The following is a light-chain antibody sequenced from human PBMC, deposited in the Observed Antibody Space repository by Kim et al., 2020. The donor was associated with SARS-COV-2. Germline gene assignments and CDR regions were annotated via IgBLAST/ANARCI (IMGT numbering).Light chain of an antibody. Sequence: DIQMTQSPSSLSASVGDRVTITCRASQSITTYLNWYQQKPGKAPKLLIYDASSLQSGVPSRFSDSGSGTDFTLTISSLQPEDFATYYCQQSYSTLPYTFGHGTKLEI. CDR1: QSITTY. CDR2: DAS. J-gene: IGKJ2*01. CDR3: QQSYSTLPYT. V-gene: IGKV1-39*01.